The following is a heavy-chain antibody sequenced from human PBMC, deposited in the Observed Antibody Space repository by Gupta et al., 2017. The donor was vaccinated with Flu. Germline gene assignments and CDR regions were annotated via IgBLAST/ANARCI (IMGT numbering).Heavy chain of an antibody. D-gene: IGHD6-19*01. CDR2: IIPNFGTA. J-gene: IGHJ5*02. CDR3: ARGASGYSSGWYFPLDP. CDR1: GGTFRSYA. Sequence: QVQLVQPGAEVQQPGASVTAACKASGGTFRSYAISWVRQSHGQGREWMGGIIPNFGTANYAQKFQGRVTITADESTSTAYMELSSLRSEDTAVYYCARGASGYSSGWYFPLDPWGQGTLVTVAS. V-gene: IGHV1-69*01.